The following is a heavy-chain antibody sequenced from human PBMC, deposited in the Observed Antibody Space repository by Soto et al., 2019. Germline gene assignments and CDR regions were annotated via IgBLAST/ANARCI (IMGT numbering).Heavy chain of an antibody. Sequence: SLKVSFKASACPFISYSLSWVRQAPGQGLEWMGGIIPIFGTANYAQKFQGRVTITADESTSTAYMELSSLRSEDTAVYYCARDHCSSTSCYRRSFYYGMDVWGQGTTVTVSS. CDR1: ACPFISYS. J-gene: IGHJ6*02. CDR3: ARDHCSSTSCYRRSFYYGMDV. CDR2: IIPIFGTA. V-gene: IGHV1-69*13. D-gene: IGHD2-2*01.